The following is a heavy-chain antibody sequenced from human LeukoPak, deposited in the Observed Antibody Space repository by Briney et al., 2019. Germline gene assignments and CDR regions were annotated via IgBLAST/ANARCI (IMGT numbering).Heavy chain of an antibody. CDR2: IRSKAYGGTT. CDR1: GFTFGDYA. Sequence: PGGSLRLSCTASGFTFGDYAMSWVRQAPGKGLEWVGFIRSKAYGGTTEYAASVKGRFTISRDDSKSIAYLQMNSLKTEDTAVYYCTRVWSGSVTDDAFDIWGQGTMVTVSS. J-gene: IGHJ3*02. CDR3: TRVWSGSVTDDAFDI. V-gene: IGHV3-49*04. D-gene: IGHD3-3*01.